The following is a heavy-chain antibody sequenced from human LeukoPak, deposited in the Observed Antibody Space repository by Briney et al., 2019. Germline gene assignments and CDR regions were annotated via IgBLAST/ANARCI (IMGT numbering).Heavy chain of an antibody. CDR3: AREIRDIVVVPAASTPRYYYYYMDV. Sequence: GGSLRLSCAASGFTFSSYSMNWVRQAPGKGLEWVSSISSSISYIYYADSVKGRFTISRDNAKNSLYLQMNSLRAEDTAVYYCAREIRDIVVVPAASTPRYYYYYMDVWGKGSTVTVSS. D-gene: IGHD2-2*01. CDR2: ISSSISYI. V-gene: IGHV3-21*01. J-gene: IGHJ6*03. CDR1: GFTFSSYS.